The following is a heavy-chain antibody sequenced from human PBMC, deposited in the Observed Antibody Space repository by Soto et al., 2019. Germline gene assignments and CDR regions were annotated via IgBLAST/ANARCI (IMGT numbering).Heavy chain of an antibody. CDR1: GYTFTIYA. CDR2: INAGNGNT. V-gene: IGHV1-3*01. CDR3: ARELAPAGAFDI. D-gene: IGHD6-19*01. Sequence: ASVKVSCKASGYTFTIYAMHWVRQAPGQRLEWMGWINAGNGNTKYSQKFQGRVTITRDTSASTAYMELSSLRSEDTAVYYCARELAPAGAFDIWGQGTMVTVSS. J-gene: IGHJ3*02.